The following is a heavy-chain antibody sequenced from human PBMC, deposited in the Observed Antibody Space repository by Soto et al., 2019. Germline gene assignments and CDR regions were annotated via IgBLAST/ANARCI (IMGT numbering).Heavy chain of an antibody. V-gene: IGHV3-21*01. D-gene: IGHD2-15*01. Sequence: GGSLRLSCAASGFTFSSYSMNWVRQAPGKGLEWVSSISSSSSYIYYADSVKGRFTISRDNAKNSPYLQMNSLRAEDTAVYYCAREFDCSGGSCYPISYYGMDVWGQGTTVTVSS. CDR1: GFTFSSYS. J-gene: IGHJ6*02. CDR3: AREFDCSGGSCYPISYYGMDV. CDR2: ISSSSSYI.